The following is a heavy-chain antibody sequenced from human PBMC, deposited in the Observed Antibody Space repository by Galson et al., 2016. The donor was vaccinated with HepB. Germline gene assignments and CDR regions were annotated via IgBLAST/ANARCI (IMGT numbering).Heavy chain of an antibody. CDR1: GFTFSKYN. V-gene: IGHV3-48*02. D-gene: IGHD3-3*01. J-gene: IGHJ4*02. Sequence: SLRLSCAASGFTFSKYNRNWVRQFPGTGLEWLAFISGGSSTIDYADSLRGRFIISRDNARDSLYLQMNTLRDADTALYYCVRDSRAWYDESGYYRAFDFWGQGALVIVSS. CDR2: ISGGSSTI. CDR3: VRDSRAWYDESGYYRAFDF.